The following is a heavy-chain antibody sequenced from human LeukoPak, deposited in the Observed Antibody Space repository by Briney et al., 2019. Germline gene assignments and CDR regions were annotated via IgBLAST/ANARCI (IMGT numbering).Heavy chain of an antibody. CDR2: IYSGGST. J-gene: IGHJ6*02. CDR1: GFTVSSNY. CDR3: ARGGGGDYCDSTRAPYYYYGMDV. D-gene: IGHD3-22*01. V-gene: IGHV3-53*04. Sequence: GGSLRLSCAASGFTVSSNYMSWVRQAPGKGLEWVSVIYSGGSTYYADSVKGRFTISRHNSKNTLYLQMNSLRAEDTAVYYCARGGGGDYCDSTRAPYYYYGMDVWGQGTTVTVYS.